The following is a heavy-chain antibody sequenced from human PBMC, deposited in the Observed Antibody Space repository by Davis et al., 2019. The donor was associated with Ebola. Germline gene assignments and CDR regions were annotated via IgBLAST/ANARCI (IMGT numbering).Heavy chain of an antibody. V-gene: IGHV1-46*01. CDR3: ARADFWSGYYAPYFDY. D-gene: IGHD3-3*01. J-gene: IGHJ4*02. CDR1: GYTFTSYY. Sequence: ASVKVSCKASGYTFTSYYMHWVRQAPGQGLEWMGIINPSGGSTSYAQKFQGRVTMTRDTSTSTVYMELSSLRSEDTAVYYCARADFWSGYYAPYFDYWGQGTLVTVSS. CDR2: INPSGGST.